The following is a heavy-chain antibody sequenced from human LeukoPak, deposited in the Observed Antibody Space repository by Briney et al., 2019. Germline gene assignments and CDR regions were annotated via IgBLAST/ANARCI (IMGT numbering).Heavy chain of an antibody. D-gene: IGHD3-3*01. V-gene: IGHV4-39*01. CDR3: ARANTIFGVVIGEFDY. CDR2: IYYSGST. Sequence: SETLSLTCTVSGGSISSYYWGWIRQPPGKGLEWIGSIYYSGSTYYNPSLKSRVTISVDTSKNQFSLKLSSVTAADTAVYYCARANTIFGVVIGEFDYWGQGTLVTVSS. J-gene: IGHJ4*02. CDR1: GGSISSYY.